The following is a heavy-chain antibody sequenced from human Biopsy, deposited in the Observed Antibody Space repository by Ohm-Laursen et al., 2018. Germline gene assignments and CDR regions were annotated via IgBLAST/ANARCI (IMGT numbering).Heavy chain of an antibody. CDR3: GNEVHGRDY. CDR1: GKTFSDYY. V-gene: IGHV4-34*08. D-gene: IGHD2-15*01. CDR2: INQSGRT. Sequence: SDTLSLTCDVYGKTFSDYYWSWIRQPPGKGLEWIGQINQSGRTKYNPSLKSRVNISADKSNNQFSLKLTSVTSADTAVYFCGNEVHGRDYWGLGALVTVSS. J-gene: IGHJ4*02.